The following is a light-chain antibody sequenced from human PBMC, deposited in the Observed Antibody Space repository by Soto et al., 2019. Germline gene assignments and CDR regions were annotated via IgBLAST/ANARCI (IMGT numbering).Light chain of an antibody. CDR3: QQRSNWRVT. Sequence: EIFLTQSPSTLSLSPVEIATLSCRASQSVRSYLAWYQQKPGQAPRLLIYDASNRATGIPARFSGSGSGTDFTLTISSLEPEDIAVYYCQQRSNWRVTFGGGTKVDIK. CDR1: QSVRSY. J-gene: IGKJ4*01. V-gene: IGKV3-11*01. CDR2: DAS.